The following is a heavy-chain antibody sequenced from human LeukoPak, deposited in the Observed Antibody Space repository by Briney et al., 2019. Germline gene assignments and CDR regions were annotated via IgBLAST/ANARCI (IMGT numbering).Heavy chain of an antibody. CDR1: GFTLGSHD. D-gene: IGHD5-18*01. V-gene: IGHV3-13*01. CDR2: VSSGFHA. J-gene: IGHJ4*02. Sequence: PGGSLRLSCTASGFTLGSHDMHWVRQSPGQGLEWVAAVSSGFHAFFADSVQGRFTVPREDARNSLNLQMNSLRAGDTAVYYCVREARGYHYTYFDYWGQGTLVTVSS. CDR3: VREARGYHYTYFDY.